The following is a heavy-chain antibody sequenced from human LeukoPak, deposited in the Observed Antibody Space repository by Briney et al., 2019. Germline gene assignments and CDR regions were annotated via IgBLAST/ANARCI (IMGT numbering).Heavy chain of an antibody. Sequence: GESLKISCKGSGYTFISYCIAWVRQMPGKGLEWVGIICPGDSETRYSPSFQGQVTISADKSIGTAYLQWSSLKASDTAVYFCARRGSSWYGDFWGQGTLVTVSS. V-gene: IGHV5-51*01. CDR3: ARRGSSWYGDF. J-gene: IGHJ4*02. CDR2: ICPGDSET. D-gene: IGHD6-13*01. CDR1: GYTFISYC.